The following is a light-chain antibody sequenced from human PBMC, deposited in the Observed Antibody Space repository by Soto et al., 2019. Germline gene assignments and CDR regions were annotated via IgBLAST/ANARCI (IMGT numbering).Light chain of an antibody. J-gene: IGKJ4*01. CDR3: QQYNNWPLT. CDR1: QSVSSY. CDR2: DAS. Sequence: IVGTLSPATLSLSPRERAALSCRASQSVSSYLAWYQQKPGRAPRLLIYDASNRATGIPARFSGSGSGTDFTLTISRLEPEDFAVYYCQQYNNWPLTFGGGTKVDIK. V-gene: IGKV3-11*01.